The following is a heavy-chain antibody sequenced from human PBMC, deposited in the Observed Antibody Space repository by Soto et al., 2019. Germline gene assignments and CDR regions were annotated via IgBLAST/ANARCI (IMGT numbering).Heavy chain of an antibody. J-gene: IGHJ4*02. D-gene: IGHD2-15*01. Sequence: QMQLVQSGPEVKKPGTSVKVSCKASGFTFTSSAMQWVRQARGQRLEWIGWIVVGSGQTNYAQKFQERVTITRDMSKSTAYMELSSLRSEDTAVYYCAADSRYCSGGNCEDYWGQGTLVTVS. CDR3: AADSRYCSGGNCEDY. V-gene: IGHV1-58*02. CDR2: IVVGSGQT. CDR1: GFTFTSSA.